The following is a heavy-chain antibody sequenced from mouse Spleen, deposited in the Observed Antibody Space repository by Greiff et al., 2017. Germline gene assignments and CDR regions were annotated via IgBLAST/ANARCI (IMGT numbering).Heavy chain of an antibody. D-gene: IGHD2-4*01. J-gene: IGHJ4*01. CDR2: ISSGSSTI. CDR3: ARNIYDYDVGYAMDY. Sequence: EVQLQESGGGLVKPGGSLKLSCAASGFTFSDYGMHWVRQAPEKGLEWVAYISSGSSTIYYADTVKGRFTISRDNAKNTLFLQMTSLRSEDTAMYYCARNIYDYDVGYAMDYWGQGTSVTVSS. CDR1: GFTFSDYG. V-gene: IGHV5-17*01.